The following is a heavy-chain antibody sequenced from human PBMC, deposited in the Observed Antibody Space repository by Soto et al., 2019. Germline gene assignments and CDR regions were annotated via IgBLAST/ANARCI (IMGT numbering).Heavy chain of an antibody. CDR3: ANSREAAMLYYYYGMDV. Sequence: GGSLRLSCAASGFTFSSYAMSWVRQAPGKGLEWVSAISGSGGSTYYADSVKGRFTISRDNSKNTLYLQMNSLRAEDTAVYYCANSREAAMLYYYYGMDVWGQGTTVTVSS. J-gene: IGHJ6*02. CDR1: GFTFSSYA. CDR2: ISGSGGST. V-gene: IGHV3-23*01. D-gene: IGHD2-2*01.